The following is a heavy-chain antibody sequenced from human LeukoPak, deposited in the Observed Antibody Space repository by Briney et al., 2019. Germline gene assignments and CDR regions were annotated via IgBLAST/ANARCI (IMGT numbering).Heavy chain of an antibody. CDR2: IIPILGIA. V-gene: IGHV1-69*04. D-gene: IGHD3-22*01. J-gene: IGHJ3*02. Sequence: SVKVSCKASGGTFSSYAISWVRQAPGQGLEWMGRIIPILGIANYAQKFQGRVTITADKSTSTAYMELSSLRSEDTAVYYCARSEAYDSSGYYYLIWGQGTMVTVSS. CDR3: ARSEAYDSSGYYYLI. CDR1: GGTFSSYA.